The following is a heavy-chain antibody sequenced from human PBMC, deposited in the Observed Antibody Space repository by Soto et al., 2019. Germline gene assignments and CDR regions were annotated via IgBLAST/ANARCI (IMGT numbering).Heavy chain of an antibody. V-gene: IGHV4-59*01. Sequence: PSETHSHTSPVSGGYTISDYWSWIRQPTGKGLEWLGYIFHSLGAKYNPSLGSRGTISLDTSKNQLSLSLRSVTAADTAIYFCVRDLNGSGDYWGQGTLVTVSS. J-gene: IGHJ4*02. CDR2: IFHSLGA. CDR3: VRDLNGSGDY. CDR1: GGYTISDY. D-gene: IGHD3-10*01.